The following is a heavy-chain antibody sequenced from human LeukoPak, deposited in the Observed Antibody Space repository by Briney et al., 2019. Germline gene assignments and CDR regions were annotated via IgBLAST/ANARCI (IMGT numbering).Heavy chain of an antibody. J-gene: IGHJ6*03. CDR1: GFTFNKYT. CDR3: ARDSNYYDSSGDYYYYYMDV. V-gene: IGHV3-7*01. CDR2: IKQDGSEK. Sequence: GGSLRLSCAASGFTFNKYTMNWVRQAPGKGLEWVANIKQDGSEKYYVDSVKGRFTISRDNAKNSLYLQMNSLRAEDTAVYYCARDSNYYDSSGDYYYYYMDVWGKGTTVTISS. D-gene: IGHD3-22*01.